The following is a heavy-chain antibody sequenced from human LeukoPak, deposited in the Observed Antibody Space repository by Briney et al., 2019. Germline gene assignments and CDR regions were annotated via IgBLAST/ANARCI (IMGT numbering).Heavy chain of an antibody. Sequence: PGGSLRLSCAASGFTFNNYAMSWVRQAPGKGLEWVSYISTGSSYIDDADSVKGRFTIPRDNAKNSLYLQMNSLRAEDTAVYYCARDAVGPLDLWGQGTLVIVSS. J-gene: IGHJ5*02. D-gene: IGHD1-26*01. CDR1: GFTFNNYA. CDR2: ISTGSSYI. V-gene: IGHV3-21*05. CDR3: ARDAVGPLDL.